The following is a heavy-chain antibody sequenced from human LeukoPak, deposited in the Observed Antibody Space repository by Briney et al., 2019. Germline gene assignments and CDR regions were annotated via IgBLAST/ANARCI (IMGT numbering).Heavy chain of an antibody. CDR2: INPNSGGT. J-gene: IGHJ4*02. V-gene: IGHV1-2*04. CDR3: ARAIRLGYYFDY. Sequence: ASVKVSCKASGYTFTGYYMHWVRQAPGQGLEWMGWINPNSGGTNYAQKFQGWVTMTRDTSISTAYMELSRLRSDDMAVYYCARAIRLGYYFDYWGQGTLVTVSS. CDR1: GYTFTGYY. D-gene: IGHD3-16*01.